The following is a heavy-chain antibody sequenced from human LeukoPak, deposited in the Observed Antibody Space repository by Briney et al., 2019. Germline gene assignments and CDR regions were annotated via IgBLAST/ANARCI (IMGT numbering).Heavy chain of an antibody. V-gene: IGHV1-18*01. CDR2: ISAYNGNT. CDR1: GYTFTSYG. J-gene: IGHJ5*02. CDR3: ARDLISGVVVPAAPFDP. D-gene: IGHD2-2*01. Sequence: VASVKVSCKASGYTFTSYGISWVRQAPGQGLEWMGWISAYNGNTNYAQKLQGRVTMITDTSTSTAYMELRSLRSDDTAVYYCARDLISGVVVPAAPFDPWGQGTLVTVSS.